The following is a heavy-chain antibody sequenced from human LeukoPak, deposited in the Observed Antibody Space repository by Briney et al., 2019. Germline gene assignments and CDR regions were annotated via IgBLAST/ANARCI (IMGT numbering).Heavy chain of an antibody. CDR1: GFTVSSNY. J-gene: IGHJ4*02. D-gene: IGHD2-8*01. CDR2: IYSGGST. V-gene: IGHV3-66*01. Sequence: GGSLRLSCAASGFTVSSNYMSWVRQAPGKGLEWVSVIYSGGSTYYADSVKGGFTISRDNSKNTLYLQMNGLRAEDTAVYYCATPKNGYFDYWGQGTLVTVSS. CDR3: ATPKNGYFDY.